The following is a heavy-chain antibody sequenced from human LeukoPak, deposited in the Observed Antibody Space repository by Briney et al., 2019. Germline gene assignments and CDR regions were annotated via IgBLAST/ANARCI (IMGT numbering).Heavy chain of an antibody. J-gene: IGHJ4*02. Sequence: GGSLRLSCAASGFTFSTYWMHWVRQAPGKGLVWVARIKGDGSSTIYADSVKGRFTISRDNSKNTLYLQPSRLRAEDTAVYYCARASTTVPNLLDHWGRGTLVTVSS. CDR3: ARASTTVPNLLDH. D-gene: IGHD4-17*01. CDR2: IKGDGSST. V-gene: IGHV3-74*01. CDR1: GFTFSTYW.